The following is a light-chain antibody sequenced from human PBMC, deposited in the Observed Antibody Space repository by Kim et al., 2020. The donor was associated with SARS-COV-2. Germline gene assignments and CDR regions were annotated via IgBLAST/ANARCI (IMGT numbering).Light chain of an antibody. CDR2: DVS. V-gene: IGLV2-14*03. CDR3: TSYTGANTVV. Sequence: QSALTQPASVSGSPGQSITISCTGTSSLVGNYNYVSWYQQHPDKAPKLIIYDVSYRPSGVSTRFSGSKSGNTASLTISGLQAADEADYYCTSYTGANTVVFGGGTQLTVL. J-gene: IGLJ2*01. CDR1: SSLVGNYNY.